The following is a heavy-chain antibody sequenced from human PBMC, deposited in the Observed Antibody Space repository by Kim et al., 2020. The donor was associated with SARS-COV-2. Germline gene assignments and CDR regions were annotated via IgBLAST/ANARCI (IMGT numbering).Heavy chain of an antibody. CDR2: IGTAGDT. V-gene: IGHV3-13*01. J-gene: IGHJ6*02. CDR3: ARGVAAALGDYYYGMDV. Sequence: GGSLRLSCAASGFTFSSYDMHWVRQATGKGLEWVSAIGTAGDTYYPGSVKGRFTISRENAKNSLYLQMNSLRAGDTAVYYCARGVAAALGDYYYGMDVWGQGTTVTVSS. CDR1: GFTFSSYD. D-gene: IGHD6-13*01.